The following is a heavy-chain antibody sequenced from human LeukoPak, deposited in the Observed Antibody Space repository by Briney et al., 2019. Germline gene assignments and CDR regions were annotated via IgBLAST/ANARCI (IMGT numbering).Heavy chain of an antibody. D-gene: IGHD1-26*01. J-gene: IGHJ4*02. CDR3: ASSRSSMSGSYTFDY. Sequence: SETLSLTCTVSGGFISSYYWSWLRQPPGKGLEWIGYLYYSGTNYYNPSLKSRVTISADTSKNQFSLKLSSVTAADTAVYYCASSRSSMSGSYTFDYWGQGTLVTVSS. CDR2: LYYSGTN. V-gene: IGHV4-59*12. CDR1: GGFISSYY.